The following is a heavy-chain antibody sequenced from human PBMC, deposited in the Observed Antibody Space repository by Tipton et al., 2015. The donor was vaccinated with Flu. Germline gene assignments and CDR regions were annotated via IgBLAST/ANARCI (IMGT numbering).Heavy chain of an antibody. D-gene: IGHD3-22*01. Sequence: TLSLTCTVSGGSISGGDYYWSWIRQPAGKGLEWLGRMYTRGTSNYNPSLKSRLTILFDTSKNQFSLRLTSVTAADTAVYYCAREMKYDSRGYQLNAFDIWGQGTRVTVSS. V-gene: IGHV4-61*02. CDR1: GGSISGGDYY. CDR3: AREMKYDSRGYQLNAFDI. CDR2: MYTRGTS. J-gene: IGHJ3*02.